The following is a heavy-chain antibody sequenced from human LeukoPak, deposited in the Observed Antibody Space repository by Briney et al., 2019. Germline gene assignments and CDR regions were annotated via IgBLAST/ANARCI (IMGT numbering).Heavy chain of an antibody. Sequence: SQTLSLTCTVSGGSISSYYWGWIWPRPRKGLGWGVDIYYSGSTNYNPSLKSRLTISVDTSKNQCSVKLTSVTAADTAVYYCARGYEVETYYDFWSGYPNWFDPWGQGTLVTVSS. CDR3: ARGYEVETYYDFWSGYPNWFDP. CDR1: GGSISSYY. J-gene: IGHJ5*02. V-gene: IGHV4-59*01. CDR2: IYYSGST. D-gene: IGHD3-3*01.